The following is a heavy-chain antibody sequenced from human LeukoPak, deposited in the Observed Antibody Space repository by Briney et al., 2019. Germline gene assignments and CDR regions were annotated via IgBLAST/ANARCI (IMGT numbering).Heavy chain of an antibody. CDR1: GFTFSSYW. CDR2: ISSDGSDT. V-gene: IGHV3-74*01. CDR3: ARGSYSLGGSDY. Sequence: PGGSLRLSCAASGFTFSSYWMHWVRQAPGKGLVWVSRISSDGSDTNYADPVKGRFTISRDNAKNTLYLPMNSLRAEDTAVYYCARGSYSLGGSDYWGQGTPVTVSS. D-gene: IGHD6-13*01. J-gene: IGHJ4*02.